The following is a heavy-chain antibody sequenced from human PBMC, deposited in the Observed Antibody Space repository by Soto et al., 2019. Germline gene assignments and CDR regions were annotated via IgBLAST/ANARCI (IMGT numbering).Heavy chain of an antibody. CDR1: GYSFTNYW. V-gene: IGHV5-51*01. CDR3: ARHGFYGDYSSNYFDP. D-gene: IGHD4-17*01. CDR2: IYPSDSDT. J-gene: IGHJ5*02. Sequence: PXDSLTISRKGSGYSFTNYWIALVRQMPGKGLEYIGIIYPSDSDTRYSPSFQGQVTISADKSISTAYLQWRSLKASDTAIYYCARHGFYGDYSSNYFDPWGQGTLVTVSS.